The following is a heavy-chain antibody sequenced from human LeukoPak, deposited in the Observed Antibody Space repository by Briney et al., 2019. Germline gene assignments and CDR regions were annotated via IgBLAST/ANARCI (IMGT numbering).Heavy chain of an antibody. CDR1: GFTFSNYV. V-gene: IGHV3-23*01. CDR2: IYTSGVKT. CDR3: AKRDLVGDDFNSETSLDY. Sequence: PGGSLRLSCTASGFTFSNYVLTWVRQAPGKGLQWVSLIYTSGVKTYYADSVKGRFTISRDNSKNTLSLQMNSLRPEDTAVYYCAKRDLVGDDFNSETSLDYWGQGALVTVSS. J-gene: IGHJ4*02. D-gene: IGHD1-26*01.